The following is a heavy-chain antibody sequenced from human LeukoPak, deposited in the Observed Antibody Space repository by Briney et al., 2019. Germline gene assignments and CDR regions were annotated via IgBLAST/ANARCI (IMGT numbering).Heavy chain of an antibody. J-gene: IGHJ4*02. V-gene: IGHV4-4*07. CDR1: GGSISSYY. Sequence: SETLSLTCTLSGGSISSYYWSCIRHPAGKRLEWMGRIYTSGSTNYNPSLKSRVTMSVDTAKNQSSLKLSSVTAADTAVYYCARDRGGSCYDYWGQGTLVTVSS. CDR2: IYTSGST. CDR3: ARDRGGSCYDY. D-gene: IGHD2-15*01.